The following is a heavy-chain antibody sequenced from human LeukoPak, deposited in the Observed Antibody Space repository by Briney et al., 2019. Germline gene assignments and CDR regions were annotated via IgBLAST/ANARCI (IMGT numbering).Heavy chain of an antibody. D-gene: IGHD2-15*01. CDR3: ARVRCSGGSCPYYYYYYYMDV. V-gene: IGHV4-59*12. J-gene: IGHJ6*03. CDR1: GGSISRSY. CDR2: IYYSGST. Sequence: PSETLSLTCTVSGGSISRSYWSWIRQPPGKGLEWIGSIYYSGSTYYNPSLQSRVTISIDTSKNQFSLKLRFVTAADTAVYYCARVRCSGGSCPYYYYYYYMDVWGKGTTVTVSS.